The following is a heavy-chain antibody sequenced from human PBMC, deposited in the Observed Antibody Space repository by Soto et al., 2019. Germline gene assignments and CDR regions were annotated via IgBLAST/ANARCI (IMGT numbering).Heavy chain of an antibody. Sequence: EVQLVESGGGLVQPGGSLRLSCAASGFPFSIYSMNWVRQAPGKGLEWSSYITSDTNTIKYADSVKGRFTISRDNAKNLVYLQMNSLRDEDTALYFCARSVVGHFDYWGQGTVVTVSS. J-gene: IGHJ4*02. CDR3: ARSVVGHFDY. D-gene: IGHD2-15*01. CDR1: GFPFSIYS. CDR2: ITSDTNTI. V-gene: IGHV3-48*02.